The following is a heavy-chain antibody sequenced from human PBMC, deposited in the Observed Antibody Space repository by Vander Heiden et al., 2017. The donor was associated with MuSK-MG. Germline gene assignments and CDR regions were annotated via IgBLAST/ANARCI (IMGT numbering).Heavy chain of an antibody. CDR2: VNPGNGFP. Sequence: QVHLVQSGAEVKKPGASVKVSCQDSGYTFTYYAIHWLRQAPGQRLEWMGWVNPGNGFPKYSQSFLGRVTITRDTSASTVYMELTSLRSEDTAIYYCARDLVRLISSGAAGNYLQEWGQGTLVTVSS. J-gene: IGHJ1*01. D-gene: IGHD6-13*01. CDR3: ARDLVRLISSGAAGNYLQE. V-gene: IGHV1-3*01. CDR1: GYTFTYYA.